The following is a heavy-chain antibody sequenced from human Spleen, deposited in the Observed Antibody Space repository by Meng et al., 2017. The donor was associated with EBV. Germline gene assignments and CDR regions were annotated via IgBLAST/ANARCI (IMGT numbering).Heavy chain of an antibody. CDR1: GGSMSSDCYY. CDR3: TRGNSPAYDY. Sequence: QVQLKGPGPGPVQPSPTLSPTCAVSGGSMSSDCYYWSWIRKPPGKRLEWIGYIYYSGSTYYTPSLLRRVTISVDTSKNQFSLKLRYVTAADTAVYYCTRGNSPAYDYWGHGTLVTVSS. CDR2: IYYSGST. J-gene: IGHJ4*01. V-gene: IGHV4-31*11. D-gene: IGHD2/OR15-2a*01.